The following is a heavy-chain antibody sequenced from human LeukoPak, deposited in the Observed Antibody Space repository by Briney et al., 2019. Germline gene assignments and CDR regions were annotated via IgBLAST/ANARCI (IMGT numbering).Heavy chain of an antibody. CDR2: INSRSSSI. D-gene: IGHD1-26*01. V-gene: IGHV3-21*04. CDR1: GLTFNTYT. J-gene: IGHJ4*02. CDR3: ARSGSHDY. Sequence: GGSLRLSCAASGLTFNTYTMSWVRQAPGKGLEWVSSINSRSSSIYYADSVKGRFTVSRDNAKNSLYLQMNSLRADDTAVYYCARSGSHDYWGQGTLVTVSS.